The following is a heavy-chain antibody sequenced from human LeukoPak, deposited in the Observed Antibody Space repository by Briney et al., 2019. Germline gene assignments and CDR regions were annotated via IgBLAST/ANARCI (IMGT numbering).Heavy chain of an antibody. CDR3: AKGDGYNDAEYLQH. Sequence: PGGSLRLSCATSGFSFSDYHMSWIRQAPGKGLEWISYITSSGSTISYADSVQGRFTISRDNARNSLYLQMNSLRVEDKAVYYCAKGDGYNDAEYLQHWGQGTLVTVS. V-gene: IGHV3-11*04. D-gene: IGHD5-24*01. CDR1: GFSFSDYH. CDR2: ITSSGSTI. J-gene: IGHJ1*01.